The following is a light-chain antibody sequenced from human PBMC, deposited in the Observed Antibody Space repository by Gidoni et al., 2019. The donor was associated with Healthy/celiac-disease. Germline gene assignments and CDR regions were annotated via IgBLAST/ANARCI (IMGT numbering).Light chain of an antibody. J-gene: IGLJ2*01. CDR2: YDD. Sequence: QSVLTQPPSVSEAPRQRVTISCSGSSSNIGNHAVNWYQQLPGKAPKLLIYYDDLLPSGVSDRFSGSKSGTSASLDISGLQSEDEADYYCAAWDDSLNGVVFGGGTKLTVL. V-gene: IGLV1-36*01. CDR3: AAWDDSLNGVV. CDR1: SSNIGNHA.